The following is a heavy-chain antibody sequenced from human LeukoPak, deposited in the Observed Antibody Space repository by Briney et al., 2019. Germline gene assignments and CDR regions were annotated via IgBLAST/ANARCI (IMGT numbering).Heavy chain of an antibody. D-gene: IGHD3-22*01. V-gene: IGHV3-23*01. J-gene: IGHJ4*02. Sequence: GGSLRLSCAASGFTFTTYAMSWVRQAPGKGLEWVSAISGSGANTYYSDSVKGRFTISRDNSKDTLYLQMNSRRAEDTAIYFCARRKYDSSGFDYWGQETLVTVSS. CDR2: ISGSGANT. CDR1: GFTFTTYA. CDR3: ARRKYDSSGFDY.